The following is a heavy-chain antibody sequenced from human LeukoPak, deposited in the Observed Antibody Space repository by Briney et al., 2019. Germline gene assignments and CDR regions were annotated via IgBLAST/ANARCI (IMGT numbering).Heavy chain of an antibody. CDR1: GGSISSGSYY. J-gene: IGHJ3*02. V-gene: IGHV4-61*02. CDR3: ARDRYDFWSGYYTPAAFDI. CDR2: IYTSGST. Sequence: SQTLSLTCTVSGGSISSGSYYWSWIRQPAGKGLEWIRRIYTSGSTNYNPSLKSRVTISVDTSKNQFSLKLTSVTAADTAVYYCARDRYDFWSGYYTPAAFDIWGQGTMVTVSS. D-gene: IGHD3-3*01.